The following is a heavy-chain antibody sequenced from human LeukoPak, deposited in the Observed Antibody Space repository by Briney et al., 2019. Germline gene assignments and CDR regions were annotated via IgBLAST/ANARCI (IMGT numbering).Heavy chain of an antibody. CDR2: ISSSGGST. CDR1: GFTFSSYA. J-gene: IGHJ4*02. CDR3: AKISGYYFDY. V-gene: IGHV3-23*01. Sequence: EPGGSLRLSCAASGFTFSSYAMSWVRLAPGKGLEWVSAISSSGGSTYYADSVKGRFTISRDNSKNTLYLQMNSLRAEDTAVYYCAKISGYYFDYWGQGTLVTVSS. D-gene: IGHD3-10*01.